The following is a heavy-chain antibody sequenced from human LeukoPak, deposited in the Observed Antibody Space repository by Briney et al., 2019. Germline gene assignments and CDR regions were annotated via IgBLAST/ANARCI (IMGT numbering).Heavy chain of an antibody. J-gene: IGHJ4*02. CDR2: ISGSGGST. CDR1: GFTFSSYA. V-gene: IGHV3-23*01. Sequence: PGGPLRLSCAASGFTFSSYAMSWVRQAPGKGLEWVSAISGSGGSTYYADSVKGRFTISRDNSKNTLYLQMNSLRAEDTAVYYCAKRLVDSSGWWYFDYWGQGTLVTVSS. D-gene: IGHD6-19*01. CDR3: AKRLVDSSGWWYFDY.